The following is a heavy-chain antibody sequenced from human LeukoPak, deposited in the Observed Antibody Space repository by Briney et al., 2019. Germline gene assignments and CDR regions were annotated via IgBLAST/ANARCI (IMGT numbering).Heavy chain of an antibody. CDR1: GGSIVSYY. V-gene: IGHV4-59*01. D-gene: IGHD3/OR15-3a*01. CDR3: ARCRGLDAFDI. J-gene: IGHJ3*02. Sequence: PSETLSLTCTVSGGSIVSYYWSWIRQPPGKGLEWIGYIYYTGSTNYNPSLKSRVTISVDTSKNQFSLKLSSLTAADTAVYYCARCRGLDAFDIWGQGTMVTVSS. CDR2: IYYTGST.